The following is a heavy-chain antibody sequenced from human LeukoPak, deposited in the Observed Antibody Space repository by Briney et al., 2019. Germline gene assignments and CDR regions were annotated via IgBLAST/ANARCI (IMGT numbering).Heavy chain of an antibody. CDR2: IYYSGTT. J-gene: IGHJ4*02. D-gene: IGHD3-9*01. V-gene: IGHV4-39*01. Sequence: PSETLCLTCTVSGGSISSSTNYWGWIRQPPGKGLEWIGSIYYSGTTYYNPSLKSRVTISVDTSKNQFSLKLSSVTAADTAVYYCARQRRDTYYDILTGYKGAYYFDYWGQGTLVTVSS. CDR3: ARQRRDTYYDILTGYKGAYYFDY. CDR1: GGSISSSTNY.